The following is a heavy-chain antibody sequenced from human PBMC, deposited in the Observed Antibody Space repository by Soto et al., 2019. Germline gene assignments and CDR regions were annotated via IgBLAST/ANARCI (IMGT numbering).Heavy chain of an antibody. CDR1: GGSISSYY. CDR2: IYYSGST. D-gene: IGHD3-10*01. CDR3: ARHNYGSGSTYFDY. Sequence: ASETLSLTCTVSGGSISSYYWSWIRQPPGKGLEWIGSIYYSGSTNYTLSLKSRVTISVDTSKNQSSLKLNSMTAADTAVYYCARHNYGSGSTYFDYWGQGTLVTVSS. J-gene: IGHJ4*02. V-gene: IGHV4-59*08.